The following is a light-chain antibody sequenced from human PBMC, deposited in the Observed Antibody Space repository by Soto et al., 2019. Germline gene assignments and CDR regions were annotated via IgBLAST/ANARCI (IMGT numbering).Light chain of an antibody. CDR2: ATS. J-gene: IGKJ1*01. V-gene: IGKV1-39*01. CDR1: QSIASY. Sequence: DIQMTQSPSSLSASVGDRVTITCRASQSIASYLNWYQHKPGKAPNLLIYATSILQSGVPSRFSGSGSGTDFTFTISGLQPEDFATYYCQQSSSSPTWTFGQGTKVEIK. CDR3: QQSSSSPTWT.